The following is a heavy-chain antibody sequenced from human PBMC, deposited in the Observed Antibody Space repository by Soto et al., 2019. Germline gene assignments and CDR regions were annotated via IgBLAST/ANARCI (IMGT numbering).Heavy chain of an antibody. CDR3: AGSRVSARAGAY. CDR2: IIPFFGTA. D-gene: IGHD2-8*01. J-gene: IGHJ4*01. Sequence: QVQLVQSGAEVKKPGSSVKVSCKASGGTFSSYAITWVRQAPGQGLEWMGGIIPFFGTANYAQQFQGRVTITAAQSTSTAYVDLSSLRSVHTAVYYSAGSRVSARAGAYSCHGTLGNVSS. V-gene: IGHV1-69*01. CDR1: GGTFSSYA.